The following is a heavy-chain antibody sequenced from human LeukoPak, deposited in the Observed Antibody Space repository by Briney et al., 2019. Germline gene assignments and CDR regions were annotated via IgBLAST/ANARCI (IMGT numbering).Heavy chain of an antibody. V-gene: IGHV4-4*09. Sequence: LDTLCLSCAVSRVSICNSYFSSGRQSPGPGLGCIGYMYTSGSTRYTPTLKSRVNISVDTSKNQFSLKLSSVTAADTAVYYCARGTIGYYDSSGYPYNWFGPWGQGTLVTVSS. J-gene: IGHJ5*02. CDR1: RVSICNSY. CDR2: MYTSGST. D-gene: IGHD3-22*01. CDR3: ARGTIGYYDSSGYPYNWFGP.